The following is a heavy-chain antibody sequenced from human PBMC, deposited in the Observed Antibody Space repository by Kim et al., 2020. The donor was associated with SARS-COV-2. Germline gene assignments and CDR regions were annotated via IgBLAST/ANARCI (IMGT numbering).Heavy chain of an antibody. Sequence: TLTRRVTLSVDTSKNQFSRKLRSVTAADTAVYYCARLYYYDSSGHGFDYWGQGTLVTVSS. V-gene: IGHV4-39*01. CDR3: ARLYYYDSSGHGFDY. D-gene: IGHD3-22*01. J-gene: IGHJ4*02.